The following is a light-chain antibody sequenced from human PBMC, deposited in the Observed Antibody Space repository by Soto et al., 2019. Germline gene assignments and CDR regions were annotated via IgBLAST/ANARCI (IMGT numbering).Light chain of an antibody. CDR1: SSDVGGYNY. CDR3: CSYTSSSTWV. Sequence: QSALTQPRSVSGSPGQSVTISCTGTSSDVGGYNYVSWYQQYPGKAPKLMIYDVTKRPSGVPDRFSGSKSGNTAFLTISGLQAEDEADYYCCSYTSSSTWVFGGGTKLTVL. J-gene: IGLJ3*02. V-gene: IGLV2-11*01. CDR2: DVT.